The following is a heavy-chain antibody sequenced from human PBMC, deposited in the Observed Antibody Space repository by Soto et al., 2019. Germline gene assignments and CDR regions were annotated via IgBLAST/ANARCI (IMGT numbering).Heavy chain of an antibody. J-gene: IGHJ4*02. CDR3: AHNDFWSGATFDY. V-gene: IGHV2-5*02. D-gene: IGHD3-3*01. Sequence: QITLKESGPTLMKPTQTLTLTCTFSGFSLSSDGVGVGWIRQPPGKALEWLALIYWDDDKRYRPSLKTRLSITTDTSKNQVVLTMTNIDPVDTATYFCAHNDFWSGATFDYWGQGTLVTVSS. CDR1: GFSLSSDGVG. CDR2: IYWDDDK.